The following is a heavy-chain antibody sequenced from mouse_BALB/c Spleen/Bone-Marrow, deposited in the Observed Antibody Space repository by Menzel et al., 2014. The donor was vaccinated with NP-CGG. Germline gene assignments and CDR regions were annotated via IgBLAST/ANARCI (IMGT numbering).Heavy chain of an antibody. CDR2: ISSGGSYT. Sequence: EVMLVESGGSLVKPGGSLKLSCAASGFTFSSYAMSWVRQSPEKRLEWVAEISSGGSYTYYPDTVTGRFTISRDNAKNTLYLEMSSLRSEDTAMYYCARSPQRDYAMDYWGQGTSVTVSS. J-gene: IGHJ4*01. CDR3: ARSPQRDYAMDY. D-gene: IGHD3-2*02. CDR1: GFTFSSYA. V-gene: IGHV5-9-4*01.